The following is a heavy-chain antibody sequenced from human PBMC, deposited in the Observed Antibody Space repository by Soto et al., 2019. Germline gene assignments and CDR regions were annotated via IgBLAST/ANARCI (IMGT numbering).Heavy chain of an antibody. J-gene: IGHJ5*02. Sequence: SETLSLTCTVSGGSISSGGYYWSWIRQHPGKGLEWIGYIYYSGSTYCNPSLKSRVTISVDTSKNQFSLKLSSVTAADTAVYYCARSIVVVPAAIRLGNWFDPWGQGTLVNVSS. CDR1: GGSISSGGYY. CDR3: ARSIVVVPAAIRLGNWFDP. V-gene: IGHV4-31*03. CDR2: IYYSGST. D-gene: IGHD2-2*01.